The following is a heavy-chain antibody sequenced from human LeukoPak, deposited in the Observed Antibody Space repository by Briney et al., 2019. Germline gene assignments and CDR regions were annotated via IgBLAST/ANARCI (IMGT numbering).Heavy chain of an antibody. CDR3: AIVGATTPDAFDI. Sequence: SETLSLTCAVYGGSFSGYCWSWIRQPPGKGLEWIGEINHSGSTNYNPSLKSRVTISLDTSKNQFSLKLSSVTAADTAVYYCAIVGATTPDAFDIWGQGTMVTVSS. V-gene: IGHV4-34*01. J-gene: IGHJ3*02. D-gene: IGHD1-26*01. CDR2: INHSGST. CDR1: GGSFSGYC.